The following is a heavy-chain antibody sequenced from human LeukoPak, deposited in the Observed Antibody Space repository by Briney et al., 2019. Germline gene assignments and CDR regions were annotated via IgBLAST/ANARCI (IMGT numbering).Heavy chain of an antibody. CDR2: IYYSGST. D-gene: IGHD1-26*01. CDR1: GGSISSYY. Sequence: SETLSLTCTVSGGSISSYYWSWIRQPPGKGLEWIGYIYYSGSTNYNPSLKSRVTISVDTYKNQFSLKLSSVSAADTAVYYCARGSGGATDFDYWGQGTLVTVSS. J-gene: IGHJ4*02. V-gene: IGHV4-59*01. CDR3: ARGSGGATDFDY.